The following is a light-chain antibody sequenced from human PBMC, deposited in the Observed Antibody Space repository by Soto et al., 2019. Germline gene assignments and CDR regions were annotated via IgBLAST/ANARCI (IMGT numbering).Light chain of an antibody. V-gene: IGLV2-14*01. CDR2: EVS. J-gene: IGLJ1*01. CDR3: SSYTSSSTPV. CDR1: SSDVGGYNY. Sequence: QAVVTQPASVSGSPGQSITISCTGTSSDVGGYNYVSWYQQHPGKAPKLMIYEVSNRPSGVSNRFSGSKSGNTASLTISGLQAEDEADYYCSSYTSSSTPVFGTGTKVTVL.